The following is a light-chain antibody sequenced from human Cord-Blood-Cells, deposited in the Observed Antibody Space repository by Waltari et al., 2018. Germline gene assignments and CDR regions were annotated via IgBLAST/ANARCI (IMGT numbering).Light chain of an antibody. CDR2: EVS. J-gene: IGLJ3*02. Sequence: QSALTQPASVSGSPAQSLTISCTGTSSDVGGYNYVSWYQQHPGNAPKLMIYEVSNRPSGVSNRFSGSKSGNTASLTISGLQAEDEADYYCSSYTSSSTWVFGGGTKLTVL. CDR3: SSYTSSSTWV. V-gene: IGLV2-14*01. CDR1: SSDVGGYNY.